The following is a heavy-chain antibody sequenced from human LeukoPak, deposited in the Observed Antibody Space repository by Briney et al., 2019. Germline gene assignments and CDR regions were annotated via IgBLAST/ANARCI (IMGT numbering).Heavy chain of an antibody. D-gene: IGHD3-10*01. V-gene: IGHV4-39*01. CDR2: IYYTGTT. CDR3: ARRAGSPYYYSGMDV. Sequence: PSESLSLTCTVSGGSINMTNSYWGWIRQPPGKGLECIGLIYYTGTTYYTPSLKSRVAISVDMSKNQFSLKLSSVTAADTAVYYCARRAGSPYYYSGMDVWGQGTTVTVSS. CDR1: GGSINMTNSY. J-gene: IGHJ6*02.